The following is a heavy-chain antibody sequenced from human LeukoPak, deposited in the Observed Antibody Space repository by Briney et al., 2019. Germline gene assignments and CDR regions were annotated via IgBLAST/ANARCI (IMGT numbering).Heavy chain of an antibody. CDR1: GGSISSSSYY. CDR3: ARGFPFDS. Sequence: SETLSLTCTVSGGSISSSSYYWGWIRQPPGKGLEWIGSIYYSGSTKFNPSLDSRVTISVDTSTNQFSLKLTSVTAADTAVYYCARGFPFDSWGQGTLVTVSS. V-gene: IGHV4-39*07. CDR2: IYYSGST. J-gene: IGHJ4*02. D-gene: IGHD2-21*01.